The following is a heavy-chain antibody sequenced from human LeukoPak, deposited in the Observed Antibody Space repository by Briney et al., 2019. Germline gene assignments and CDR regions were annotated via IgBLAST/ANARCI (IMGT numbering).Heavy chain of an antibody. CDR3: ARRSPYYYYYYMDV. CDR1: GYSISSGYY. D-gene: IGHD3-10*01. Sequence: SGTLSLTCAVSGYSISSGYYWGWIRQPPGKGLEWIGSIYHSGSAYYNPSLKSRVTISVDTSKNQFSLKLSSETAADTAVYYCARRSPYYYYYYMDVWGKGTTVTVSS. CDR2: IYHSGSA. J-gene: IGHJ6*03. V-gene: IGHV4-38-2*01.